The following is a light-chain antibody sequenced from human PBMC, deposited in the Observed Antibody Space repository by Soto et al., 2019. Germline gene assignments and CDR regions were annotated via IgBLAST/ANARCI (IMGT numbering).Light chain of an antibody. CDR2: DNN. J-gene: IGLJ2*01. Sequence: QSLLTQPPSVSAASGQRVTISCSGSTSNIGKNFVSWYQQLPGTAPKLLIYDNNRRPSGIPDRFSVSKSDTSATLDITGLQTGDEADYYCVTWDSDLTTGVVFGGGTKLTVL. V-gene: IGLV1-51*01. CDR1: TSNIGKNF. CDR3: VTWDSDLTTGVV.